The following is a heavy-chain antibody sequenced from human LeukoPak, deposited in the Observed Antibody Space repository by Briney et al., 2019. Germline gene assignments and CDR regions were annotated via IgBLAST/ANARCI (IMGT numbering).Heavy chain of an antibody. CDR2: ISYDGSNK. CDR1: GFTFSSYA. V-gene: IGHV3-30-3*01. CDR3: AKDIEVEGPYYFDY. D-gene: IGHD2-15*01. Sequence: GGSLRLSCAASGFTFSSYAMHWVRQAPGKGLEWVAVISYDGSNKYYADSVKGRFTISRDNAKNSLYLQMNSLRAEDTALYYCAKDIEVEGPYYFDYWGQGTLVTVSS. J-gene: IGHJ4*02.